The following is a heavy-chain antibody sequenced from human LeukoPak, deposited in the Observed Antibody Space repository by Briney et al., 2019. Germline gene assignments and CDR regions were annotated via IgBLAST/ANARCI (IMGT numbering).Heavy chain of an antibody. V-gene: IGHV3-23*01. CDR1: GFTFSSYG. CDR3: AKDHTAPERRFGWFDP. CDR2: ISGSGGST. D-gene: IGHD1-1*01. J-gene: IGHJ5*02. Sequence: PGGSLRLSCAASGFTFSSYGMSWVRQAPGKGLEWVSAISGSGGSTYYADSVKGRFTISRDNSKNTLYLQMNSLRAEDTAVYYCAKDHTAPERRFGWFDPWGQGTLVTVSS.